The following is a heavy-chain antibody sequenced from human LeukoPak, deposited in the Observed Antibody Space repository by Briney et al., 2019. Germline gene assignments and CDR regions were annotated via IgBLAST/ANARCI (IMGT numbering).Heavy chain of an antibody. CDR3: ARGIRFLAPLDY. D-gene: IGHD3-3*01. J-gene: IGHJ4*02. CDR1: GYTFTNNA. CDR2: INVGSGDT. Sequence: ASVKVSCKTSGYTFTNNAVHWVRQAPGQRLEFVGWINVGSGDTQYSQKFQGRVTITADESTSTAYMELSSLRSEDTAVYYCARGIRFLAPLDYWGQGTLVTVSS. V-gene: IGHV1-3*01.